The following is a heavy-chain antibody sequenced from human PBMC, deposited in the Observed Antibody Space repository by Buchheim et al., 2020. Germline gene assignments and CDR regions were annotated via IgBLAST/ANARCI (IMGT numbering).Heavy chain of an antibody. J-gene: IGHJ4*02. CDR1: GFIFSSFA. Sequence: EVQLLESGGGLVQPGGSLTLSCGASGFIFSSFAMSWVRQAPGKGLEWVSSISGSGGTAYYSDSVRGRFTISRDHSNNTVYLQMNSLRAADTALYYCAKDLVPGLYWGQGTL. V-gene: IGHV3-23*01. CDR3: AKDLVPGLY. CDR2: ISGSGGTA. D-gene: IGHD3-10*01.